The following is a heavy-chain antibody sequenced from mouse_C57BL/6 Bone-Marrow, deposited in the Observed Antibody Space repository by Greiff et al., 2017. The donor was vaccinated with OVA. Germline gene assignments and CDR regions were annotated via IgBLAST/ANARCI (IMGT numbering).Heavy chain of an antibody. CDR2: IYPGGGYT. CDR3: ARRETAQALYFDY. V-gene: IGHV1-63*01. D-gene: IGHD3-2*02. Sequence: QVQLQQSGAELVRPGTSVKMSCKASGYTFTNYWIGWAKQRPGHGLEWIGDIYPGGGYTNYNEKFKGKATLTADKSSSTAYMQFSSLTSEDSAIYYCARRETAQALYFDYWGQGTTLTVSS. CDR1: GYTFTNYW. J-gene: IGHJ2*01.